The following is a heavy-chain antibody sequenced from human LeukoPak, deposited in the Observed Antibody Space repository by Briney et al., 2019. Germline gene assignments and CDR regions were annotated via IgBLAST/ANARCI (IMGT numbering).Heavy chain of an antibody. Sequence: PGGSLRLSCAASGFTFSSYGMHWVRQAPGKGLEWVAVISYDGSNKYYADSVKGRFTISRDNSKNTLYLQMNSLRAEDTAVYYCAKQPPKGDFWSGYYNYYYYYMDVWGKGTTVTVSS. CDR3: AKQPPKGDFWSGYYNYYYYYMDV. V-gene: IGHV3-30*18. CDR1: GFTFSSYG. D-gene: IGHD3-3*01. CDR2: ISYDGSNK. J-gene: IGHJ6*03.